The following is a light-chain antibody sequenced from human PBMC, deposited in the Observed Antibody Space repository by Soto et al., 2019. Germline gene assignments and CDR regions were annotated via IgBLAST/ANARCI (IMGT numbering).Light chain of an antibody. CDR2: YDS. Sequence: SSELTQPPSVSVAPGKTARITCEGNNIGSKSVHWYQQKPGQAPVLVIYYDSDRPSGIPERFSGSNSGNTATLTISRVEAGDEADYYCQVWDSSSDHYVFGTGTKLTVL. CDR3: QVWDSSSDHYV. J-gene: IGLJ1*01. CDR1: NIGSKS. V-gene: IGLV3-21*04.